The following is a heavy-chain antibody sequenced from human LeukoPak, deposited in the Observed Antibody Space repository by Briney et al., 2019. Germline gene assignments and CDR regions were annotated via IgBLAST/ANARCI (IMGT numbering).Heavy chain of an antibody. V-gene: IGHV5-51*01. J-gene: IGHJ4*02. D-gene: IGHD3/OR15-3a*01. CDR2: IHPGDSDT. Sequence: GESLKISCKGSGYSFTTYWIGWVRQMPGKGLEWMGIIHPGDSDTRYSPPFQGQVTISADKSISTAYLQWSSLKASDTAMYYCARLADWCFDYWGQGTLVTVSS. CDR1: GYSFTTYW. CDR3: ARLADWCFDY.